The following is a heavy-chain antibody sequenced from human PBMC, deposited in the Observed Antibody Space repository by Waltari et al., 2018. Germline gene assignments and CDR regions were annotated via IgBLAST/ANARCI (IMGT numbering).Heavy chain of an antibody. CDR2: IGAYNGNT. CDR1: GYTFSSYG. J-gene: IGHJ4*02. Sequence: QVRLVQSAAEVKKPGASVKVSCKASGYTFSSYGISWVRQAPGQGLEWMGWIGAYNGNTDYAQNFRGRVTLTTDRSTNTAYMELRSLRSDDTAFYYCASSSFCSSTTCYLGYWGQGTLVTVSS. V-gene: IGHV1-18*01. D-gene: IGHD2-2*01. CDR3: ASSSFCSSTTCYLGY.